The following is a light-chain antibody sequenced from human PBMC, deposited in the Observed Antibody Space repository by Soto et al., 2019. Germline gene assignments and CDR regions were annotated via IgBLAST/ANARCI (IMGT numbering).Light chain of an antibody. V-gene: IGLV2-14*01. CDR1: SGDVGGYDY. CDR3: SSYTSSSTYV. CDR2: EVT. Sequence: QSVLTQPPSASGSPGQSVTISCTGTSGDVGGYDYVSWYQHHPGKAPKVMIYEVTNRPSGVSNRFSGSKSGNTASLTISGLLAEDEADYYCSSYTSSSTYVFGTGTKVTVL. J-gene: IGLJ1*01.